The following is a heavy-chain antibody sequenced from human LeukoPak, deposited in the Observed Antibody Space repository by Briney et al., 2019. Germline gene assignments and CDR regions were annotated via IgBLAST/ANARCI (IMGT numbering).Heavy chain of an antibody. CDR1: GFTFSSYA. CDR3: AMALDY. CDR2: IGSGGSA. V-gene: IGHV3-23*01. Sequence: GGSLRLSCAASGFTFSSYAMTWVRQAPGKRLEWVSAIGSGGSAYYADSVKGRFTISRDNSKNTLYLQMDRLRVEDTAVYYCAMALDYWGQGTLVTVSS. J-gene: IGHJ4*02.